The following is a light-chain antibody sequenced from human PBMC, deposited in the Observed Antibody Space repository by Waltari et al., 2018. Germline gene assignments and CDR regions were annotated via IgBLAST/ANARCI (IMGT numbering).Light chain of an antibody. CDR1: QGIGTS. J-gene: IGKJ3*01. CDR2: AAS. Sequence: VSTSVGDRVTISCRASQGIGTSLAWYQQKPGNAPQLLIFAASTLQSGVPSRFSGSGSGTDFTLTINGLQPEDFATYYCQQAGSFPFTFGPGTKVDFK. V-gene: IGKV1-12*01. CDR3: QQAGSFPFT.